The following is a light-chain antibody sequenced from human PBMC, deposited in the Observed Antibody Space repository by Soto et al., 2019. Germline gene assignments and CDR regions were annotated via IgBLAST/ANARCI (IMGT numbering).Light chain of an antibody. CDR2: GAS. CDR3: QQANSFPRTWT. Sequence: EIVMTQSPATLSVSPGERATLSCRASQSVSSNLAWYQQKPGQAPRLLIYGASTRATGIPARFSGSGSGTEFTLTISSLQSEDFATYYCQQANSFPRTWTFGQGTKVEIK. CDR1: QSVSSN. J-gene: IGKJ1*01. V-gene: IGKV3-15*01.